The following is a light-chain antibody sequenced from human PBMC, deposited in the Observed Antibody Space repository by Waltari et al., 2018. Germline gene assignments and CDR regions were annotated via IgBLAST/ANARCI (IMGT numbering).Light chain of an antibody. Sequence: EILLTQSPATLSLSPGERATLSCRASQSVSSSLAWYQHKPGQAPRLLIYETSIRATGGPARFSGSGSGTDFTLTISSLAPEDFAVYYCQQRSNWPRCTFGQGTKVEIK. CDR1: QSVSSS. CDR2: ETS. J-gene: IGKJ2*02. V-gene: IGKV3-11*01. CDR3: QQRSNWPRCT.